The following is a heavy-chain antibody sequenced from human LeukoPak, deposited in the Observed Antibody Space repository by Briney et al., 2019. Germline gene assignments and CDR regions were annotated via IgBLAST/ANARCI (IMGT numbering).Heavy chain of an antibody. D-gene: IGHD4-23*01. CDR1: GFTFSSYA. CDR2: ISGSGGST. V-gene: IGHV3-23*01. J-gene: IGHJ4*02. CDR3: AKAVGYGGNSGSDS. Sequence: GGSLRLSCAASGFTFSSYAMSWVRQAPGKGLEWVSAISGSGGSTYYADSVKGRFTISRDNTKNTLYLQMNSLRAEDTAVYYCAKAVGYGGNSGSDSRGQGTLVTVSS.